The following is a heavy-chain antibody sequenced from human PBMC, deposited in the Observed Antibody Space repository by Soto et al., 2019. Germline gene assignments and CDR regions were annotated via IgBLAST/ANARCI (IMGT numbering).Heavy chain of an antibody. J-gene: IGHJ4*01. CDR1: GFTISSYW. CDR2: INGDGSST. Sequence: EVQLVESGGGLVQPGESVRLFCVVSGFTISSYWMHWVLRAPGKGLVWVSRINGDGSSTNYADSVKGRFTISRGNAKDTLYLQMNTLRAEDTAVYYCAIAVAGPSAIAYWGHGNQVTVSS. V-gene: IGHV3-74*01. D-gene: IGHD6-19*01. CDR3: AIAVAGPSAIAY.